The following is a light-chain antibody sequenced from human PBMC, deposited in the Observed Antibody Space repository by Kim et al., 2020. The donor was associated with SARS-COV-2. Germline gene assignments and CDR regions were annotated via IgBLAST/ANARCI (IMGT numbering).Light chain of an antibody. CDR3: NSRDSDGNHFV. V-gene: IGLV3-19*01. J-gene: IGLJ1*01. Sequence: SSELTQDPAASVALGQTVRITCQGDSLRSYYASWYQQKPGQAPVVVMYGKNNRPSGIPDRFSGSSSGNTESLTITGAQAEDEADYYCNSRDSDGNHFVFGTGTKVTVL. CDR1: SLRSYY. CDR2: GKN.